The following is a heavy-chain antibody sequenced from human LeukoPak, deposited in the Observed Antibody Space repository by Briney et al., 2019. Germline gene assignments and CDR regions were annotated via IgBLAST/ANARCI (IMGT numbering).Heavy chain of an antibody. D-gene: IGHD3-16*01. CDR3: ARDDGGAGFDP. V-gene: IGHV3-21*01. Sequence: GGSLRLSCAASGFTFSSYAMSWVRQAPGKGLEWVSSISSSSSYIYYADSVKGRFTISRDNAKNSLYLQMNSLRAEDTAVYYCARDDGGAGFDPWGQGTLVTVSS. CDR2: ISSSSSYI. J-gene: IGHJ5*02. CDR1: GFTFSSYA.